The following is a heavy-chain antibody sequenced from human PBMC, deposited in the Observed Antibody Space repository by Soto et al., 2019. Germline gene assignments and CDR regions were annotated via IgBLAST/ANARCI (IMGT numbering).Heavy chain of an antibody. D-gene: IGHD3-3*01. V-gene: IGHV4-34*01. CDR1: GGSFSGYY. CDR3: ARGGLRNRFYYYYGMDV. CDR2: INHSGST. Sequence: SETLSLTSAVYGGSFSGYYWSWIRQPPGKGLEWIGEINHSGSTNYNPSLKSRVTISVDTSKNQFSLKLSSVTAADTAVYYCARGGLRNRFYYYYGMDVWGQGTTVTVSS. J-gene: IGHJ6*02.